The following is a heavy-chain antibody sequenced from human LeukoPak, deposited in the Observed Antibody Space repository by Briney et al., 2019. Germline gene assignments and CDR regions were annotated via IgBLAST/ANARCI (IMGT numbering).Heavy chain of an antibody. Sequence: PGGSLRLSCAASGFTFDDYTMHWVRQAPGKGLEWVSLISWDGGNTYYADSVKGRFTISRDNSKNSLYLQMNSLRTEDTALYYCAKDYVAAAGRGYYYGMDVWGQGTTVTVSS. CDR3: AKDYVAAAGRGYYYGMDV. V-gene: IGHV3-43*01. CDR1: GFTFDDYT. CDR2: ISWDGGNT. D-gene: IGHD6-13*01. J-gene: IGHJ6*02.